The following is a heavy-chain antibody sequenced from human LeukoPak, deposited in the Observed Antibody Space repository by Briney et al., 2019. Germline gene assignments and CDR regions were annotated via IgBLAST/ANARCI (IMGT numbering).Heavy chain of an antibody. Sequence: PGGSLRLSCAGSGFTFSRYTFNWVRQAPGKGLEWVAVTSYDERSKHYAESVKGRFTISRDNSKKTLYLQMDSLRVEDTAVYYCVKDLVATGEDVWGQGTTVTVSS. V-gene: IGHV3-30*04. CDR3: VKDLVATGEDV. CDR2: TSYDERSK. D-gene: IGHD5-12*01. CDR1: GFTFSRYT. J-gene: IGHJ6*02.